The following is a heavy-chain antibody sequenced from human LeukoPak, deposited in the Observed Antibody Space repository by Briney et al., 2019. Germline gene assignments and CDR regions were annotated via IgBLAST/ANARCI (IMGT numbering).Heavy chain of an antibody. D-gene: IGHD2-8*01. V-gene: IGHV3-15*01. CDR3: STSVYTTSFDY. Sequence: GGSLRLSCAASGFTFSNAWMNWVRQAPGKGLEWVGRVKRKSDGGTIDYAAPVKGRFIISRDDSKDTMYLQMNSLKTDDTAVYFCSTSVYTTSFDYWGRGTLVTVSS. CDR2: VKRKSDGGTI. CDR1: GFTFSNAW. J-gene: IGHJ4*02.